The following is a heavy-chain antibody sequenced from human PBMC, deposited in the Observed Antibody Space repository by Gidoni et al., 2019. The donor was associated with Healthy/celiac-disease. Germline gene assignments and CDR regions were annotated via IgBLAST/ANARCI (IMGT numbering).Heavy chain of an antibody. V-gene: IGHV3-49*05. J-gene: IGHJ6*02. CDR3: TRGLTTVTPYYGMDV. D-gene: IGHD4-17*01. CDR2: IRSKAYGGTT. CDR1: GFTFGAYA. Sequence: EVQLVESGGGLVKPGRSLRLSCTASGFTFGAYAMSWFRQAPGKGLEWVGFIRSKAYGGTTEYAASVKGRFTISRDDSKSIAYLQMNSLKTEDTAVYYCTRGLTTVTPYYGMDVWGQGTTVTVSS.